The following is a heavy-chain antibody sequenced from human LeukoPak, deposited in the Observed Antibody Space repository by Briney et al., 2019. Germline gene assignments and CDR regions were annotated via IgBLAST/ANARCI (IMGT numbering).Heavy chain of an antibody. CDR2: IYYSGST. J-gene: IGHJ6*03. CDR1: GGSISSSSYY. V-gene: IGHV4-39*01. D-gene: IGHD3-10*01. CDR3: ASAGEYGSGSSGSYYYYMDV. Sequence: SETLSHTCTVSGGSISSSSYYWGWIRQPPGKGLEWIGSIYYSGSTYYNPSLKSRVTISVDTSKNQFSLKLRSVTAADTAVYYCASAGEYGSGSSGSYYYYMDVWGKGTTVTISS.